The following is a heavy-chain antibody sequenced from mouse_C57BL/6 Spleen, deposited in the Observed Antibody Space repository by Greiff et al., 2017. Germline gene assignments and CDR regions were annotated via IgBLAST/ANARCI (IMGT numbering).Heavy chain of an antibody. V-gene: IGHV1-69*01. CDR2: IDPSDSYT. Sequence: QVQLQQPGAELVMPGASVKLSCKASGYTFTSYWMHWVKQRPGQGLEWIGEIDPSDSYTNYNQKFKGKSTLTVDKSSSTAYMQLSSLTSEDSAVYYCASSGYYESFYAMDYWGQGTSVTVSS. D-gene: IGHD2-4*01. J-gene: IGHJ4*01. CDR3: ASSGYYESFYAMDY. CDR1: GYTFTSYW.